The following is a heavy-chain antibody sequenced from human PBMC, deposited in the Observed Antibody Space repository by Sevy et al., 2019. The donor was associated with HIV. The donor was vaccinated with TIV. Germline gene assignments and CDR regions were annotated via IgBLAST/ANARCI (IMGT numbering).Heavy chain of an antibody. D-gene: IGHD3-22*01. V-gene: IGHV1-69*13. CDR1: GGTFSSYA. J-gene: IGHJ4*02. Sequence: ASVKVSCKASGGTFSSYAISWVRQAPGQGLEWMGGIIPIFGTANYAQKFQGRVTITADESTSTAYMELSSLRSKDTAVYYCARDYYDSSGYYSPFDYWGQGTLVTVSS. CDR3: ARDYYDSSGYYSPFDY. CDR2: IIPIFGTA.